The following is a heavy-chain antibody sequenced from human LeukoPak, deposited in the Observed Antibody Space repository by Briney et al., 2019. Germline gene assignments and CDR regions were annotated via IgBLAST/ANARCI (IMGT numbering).Heavy chain of an antibody. CDR3: ARDYYFDY. Sequence: SETLSLTCAVYGGSFSGYYWSWIRQPPGKGLEWIGTIYYSGSTFYSPSLKSRVTISLDTSKNHFSLKLSSVTAADTAIYYCARDYYFDYWGQGTLVTVSS. CDR2: IYYSGST. V-gene: IGHV4-34*01. CDR1: GGSFSGYY. J-gene: IGHJ4*02.